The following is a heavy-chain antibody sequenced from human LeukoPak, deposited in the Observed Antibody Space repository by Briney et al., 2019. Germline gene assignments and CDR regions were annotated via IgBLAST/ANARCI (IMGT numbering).Heavy chain of an antibody. CDR2: INHSGST. CDR1: GGSFSGYY. J-gene: IGHJ4*02. V-gene: IGHV4-34*01. D-gene: IGHD6-13*01. Sequence: SETLSLTCAVYGGSFSGYYWSWIRQPPGKGPEWIGEINHSGSTNYNPSLKSRVTISVDTSKNQFSLKLSSVTAADTAVYYCARGRRLLAAAGVKEFDYWGQGTLVTVSS. CDR3: ARGRRLLAAAGVKEFDY.